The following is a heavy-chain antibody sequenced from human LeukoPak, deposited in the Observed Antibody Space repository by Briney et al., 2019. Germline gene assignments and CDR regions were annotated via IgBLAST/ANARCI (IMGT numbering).Heavy chain of an antibody. CDR3: ATDYYDSSGYYTGSY. CDR2: ISYDGSNE. V-gene: IGHV3-30-3*01. D-gene: IGHD3-22*01. J-gene: IGHJ4*02. Sequence: GGSLRLSCAASGFTFSSYAMHWVRQAPGKGLEWVTFISYDGSNEYYADSVKGRFIISRDNSKNALYLQMNSLRAEDTAVYHCATDYYDSSGYYTGSYWGQGALVTVSS. CDR1: GFTFSSYA.